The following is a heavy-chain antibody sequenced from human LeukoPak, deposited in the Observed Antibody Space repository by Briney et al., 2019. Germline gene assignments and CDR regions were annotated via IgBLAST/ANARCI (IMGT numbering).Heavy chain of an antibody. CDR3: AKDQGAMPYYFDY. V-gene: IGHV3-23*01. CDR1: GFTFSSYA. D-gene: IGHD2-2*01. CDR2: ISGSGGST. J-gene: IGHJ4*02. Sequence: GGSLRLSCAASGFTFSSYAMSWVRQAPGKGLEWVSAISGSGGSTYYADSVKGRFAISRDNSKNTLYLQMNSLRAEDTAVYYCAKDQGAMPYYFDYWGQGTLVTVSS.